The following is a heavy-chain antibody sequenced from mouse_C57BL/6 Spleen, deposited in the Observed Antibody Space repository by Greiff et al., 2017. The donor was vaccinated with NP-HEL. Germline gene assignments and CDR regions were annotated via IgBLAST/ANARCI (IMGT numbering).Heavy chain of an antibody. CDR2: IDPSDSET. CDR1: GYTFTSYW. CDR3: ARVGGYDYFDY. V-gene: IGHV1-52*01. Sequence: QVQLQQPGAELVRPGSSVKLSCKASGYTFTSYWMHWVKQRPIQGLEWIGNIDPSDSETHYNQKFKDKATLTVDKSSSTAYMQLSSLTSEDSAVYYCARVGGYDYFDYWGQGTTLTVSS. D-gene: IGHD2-2*01. J-gene: IGHJ2*01.